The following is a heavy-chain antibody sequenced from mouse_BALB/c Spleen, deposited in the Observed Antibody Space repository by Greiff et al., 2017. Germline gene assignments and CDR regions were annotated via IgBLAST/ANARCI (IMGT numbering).Heavy chain of an antibody. J-gene: IGHJ4*01. CDR2: IWSDGST. CDR1: GFSLTSYG. V-gene: IGHV2-6-2*01. Sequence: QVQLKESGPDLVAPSQSLSITCTVSGFSLTSYGVHWVRQPPGKGLEWLVVIWSDGSTTYNSALKSRLSISKDNSKSQVFLKMNSLQTDDTAMYYCARHPDYYGYYYAMDYWGQGTSVTVSS. CDR3: ARHPDYYGYYYAMDY. D-gene: IGHD1-1*01.